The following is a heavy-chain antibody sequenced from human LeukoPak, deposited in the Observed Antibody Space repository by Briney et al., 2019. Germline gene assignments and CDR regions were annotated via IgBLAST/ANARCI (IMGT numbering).Heavy chain of an antibody. CDR2: IRYDGSNK. D-gene: IGHD6-13*01. Sequence: PGGSLRLSCAASGFTFSSYGMHWVRQAPGKGLEWVAFIRYDGSNKYYADSVKGRFTISRDNSKNTLYLQMNSLRAEDTAVYYCARDDSSSWALFDYWGQGTLVTVSS. J-gene: IGHJ4*02. CDR3: ARDDSSSWALFDY. V-gene: IGHV3-30*02. CDR1: GFTFSSYG.